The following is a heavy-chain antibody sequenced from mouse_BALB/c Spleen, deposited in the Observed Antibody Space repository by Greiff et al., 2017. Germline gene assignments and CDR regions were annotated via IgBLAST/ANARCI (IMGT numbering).Heavy chain of an antibody. Sequence: QVQLQQPGAELVKPGASVKLSCKASGYTFTSYYMYWVKQRPGQGLEWIGGINPSNGGTNFNEKFKSKATLTVDKSSSTAYMQLSSLTSEDSAVYYCTRGGYYGSSSYFDVWGAGTTVTVSS. CDR1: GYTFTSYY. J-gene: IGHJ1*01. V-gene: IGHV1-53*01. CDR3: TRGGYYGSSSYFDV. D-gene: IGHD1-1*01. CDR2: INPSNGGT.